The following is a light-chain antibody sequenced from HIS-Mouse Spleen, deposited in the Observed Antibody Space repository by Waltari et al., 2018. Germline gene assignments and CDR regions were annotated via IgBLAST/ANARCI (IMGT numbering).Light chain of an antibody. CDR1: ISDVGSYNL. Sequence: QSALTQPASVSGSPGQSITISCPGTISDVGSYNLVSWYQQHPGKAPKLMIYEGSKRPSGVSNRFSGSKSGNTASLTISGLQAEDEADYYCCSYAGSSTWVFGGGTKLTVL. V-gene: IGLV2-23*01. CDR3: CSYAGSSTWV. J-gene: IGLJ3*02. CDR2: EGS.